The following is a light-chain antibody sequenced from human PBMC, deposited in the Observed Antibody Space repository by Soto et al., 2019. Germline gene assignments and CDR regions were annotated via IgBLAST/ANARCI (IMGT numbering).Light chain of an antibody. CDR2: WAS. J-gene: IGKJ4*01. V-gene: IGKV4-1*01. CDR1: QSGLYSSNSKNY. CDR3: QQCYSSPLT. Sequence: DIVMTQSPDSLALSLGERATINCTASQSGLYSSNSKNYLAWYQQQPGQPPKLLIYWASTRESGVPDRFSCSWSGTDFTLTINSLQAEEGAGYYCQQCYSSPLTFGGGTRWIS.